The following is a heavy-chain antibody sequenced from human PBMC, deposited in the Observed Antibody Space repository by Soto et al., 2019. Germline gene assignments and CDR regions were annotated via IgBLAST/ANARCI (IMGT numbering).Heavy chain of an antibody. V-gene: IGHV1-18*01. CDR1: GYTFTRSG. J-gene: IGHJ6*02. CDR3: AREGVAPYCYYGMDV. D-gene: IGHD5-12*01. Sequence: ASVKVSCKASGYTFTRSGISWVRQAPRQGPEWMGWISSYNGDTNYAQTFQGRVTMTTDTSTSTAYMELRSLRSDDTAVYYCAREGVAPYCYYGMDVWGQGTPVTVSS. CDR2: ISSYNGDT.